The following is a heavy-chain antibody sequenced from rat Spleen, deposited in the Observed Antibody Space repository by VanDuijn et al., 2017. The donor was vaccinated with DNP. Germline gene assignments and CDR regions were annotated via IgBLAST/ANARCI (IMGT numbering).Heavy chain of an antibody. CDR1: GFTFNDYW. CDR3: VRPDYYDGSYPHY. D-gene: IGHD1-12*02. J-gene: IGHJ2*01. V-gene: IGHV5-31*01. CDR2: IANSGGGA. Sequence: EVQLVESGGDLVQPGRSLKLSCVASGFTFNDYWMTWIRQVPGKGLEWVASIANSGGGAYYSDSVKGRFTISRDNAKYTLYLQMNSLRSEDMATYYCVRPDYYDGSYPHYWGQGVMVTVSP.